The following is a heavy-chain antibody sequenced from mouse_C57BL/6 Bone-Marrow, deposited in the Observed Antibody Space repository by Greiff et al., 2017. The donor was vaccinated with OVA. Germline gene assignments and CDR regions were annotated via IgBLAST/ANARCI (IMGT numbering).Heavy chain of an antibody. CDR1: GYTFTSYW. D-gene: IGHD2-5*01. CDR2: IHPNSCST. V-gene: IGHV1-64*01. CDR3: APGSNYEWFAY. J-gene: IGHJ3*01. Sequence: VQLQQPWAELVKPGASVKLSCKASGYTFTSYWMHWVKQRPGQGLEWIGMIHPNSCSTNYNEKFKSKATLTVDKSSSTAYMPLSSLTSEDAAVYYCAPGSNYEWFAYWGQGTLVTVSA.